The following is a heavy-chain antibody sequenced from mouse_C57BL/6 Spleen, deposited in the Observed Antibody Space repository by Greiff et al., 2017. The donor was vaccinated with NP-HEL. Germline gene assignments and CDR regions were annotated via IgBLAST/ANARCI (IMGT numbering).Heavy chain of an antibody. CDR1: GFTFSSYG. J-gene: IGHJ4*01. Sequence: EVKLVESGGDLVKPGGSLKLSCAASGFTFSSYGMSWVRQTPDKRLEWVATISSGGSYTYYPDSVKGRFTISRDNAKNTLYLQMSSLKSEDTAMYYCAREEGNYPLLSMDYWGQGTSVTVSS. CDR3: AREEGNYPLLSMDY. D-gene: IGHD2-1*01. CDR2: ISSGGSYT. V-gene: IGHV5-6*01.